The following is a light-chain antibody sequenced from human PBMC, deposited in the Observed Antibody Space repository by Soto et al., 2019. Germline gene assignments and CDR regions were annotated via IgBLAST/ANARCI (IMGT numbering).Light chain of an antibody. Sequence: QTVVTQPPSVSGAPGQTVTISCTGSSSNIGTGYDVHWYQQLPGTAPKLLIYGNNNRPSGVPDRFSGSKSGTSASLAITGLQTEDEADYYCQSYDNTLRSAQVVFGGGTKLTVL. J-gene: IGLJ2*01. CDR3: QSYDNTLRSAQVV. V-gene: IGLV1-40*01. CDR1: SSNIGTGYD. CDR2: GNN.